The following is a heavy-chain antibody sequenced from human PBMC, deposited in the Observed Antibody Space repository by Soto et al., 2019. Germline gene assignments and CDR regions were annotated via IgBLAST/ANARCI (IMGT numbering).Heavy chain of an antibody. J-gene: IGHJ4*02. CDR3: ARISQSDFWSGYYSFFDY. CDR2: ITAFNGNT. D-gene: IGHD3-3*01. CDR1: GYTFTDYG. V-gene: IGHV1-18*01. Sequence: QVHLVQSGAEVEKPGASVKVSCKASGYTFTDYGISWVRQAPGQGLQWMGWITAFNGNTRYAQQFQGRVTMTTDTYTSTAYMELRSLESDDTAVYYCARISQSDFWSGYYSFFDYWGQGTLVTVSS.